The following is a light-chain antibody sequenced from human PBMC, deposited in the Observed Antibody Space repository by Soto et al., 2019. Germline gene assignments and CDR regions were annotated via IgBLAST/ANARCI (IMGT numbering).Light chain of an antibody. CDR3: SLYTSSSTYV. CDR2: RNY. V-gene: IGLV1-47*01. Sequence: QSVLTQPPSASETPGQRVTISCSGSSSNIGSNHVYWYQHLPGTAPKLLIYRNYLRPSGVPDRFSGSKSGNTASLTISGLQAEDEADYYCSLYTSSSTYVFGTGTKVTVL. J-gene: IGLJ1*01. CDR1: SSNIGSNH.